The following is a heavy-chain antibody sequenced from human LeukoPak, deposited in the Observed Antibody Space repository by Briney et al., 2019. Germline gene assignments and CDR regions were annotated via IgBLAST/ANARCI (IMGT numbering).Heavy chain of an antibody. CDR1: GFTFSSYA. D-gene: IGHD4-23*01. Sequence: PGGSLRLSCAVSGFTFSSYAMSWVRQARGKGLEWVSAISGSGGSTYYADSVKGRFTISRDNSKNTLYLQMNSLRAEDTAVYYCAKTTVVTYTFDYWGQGTLVTVSS. V-gene: IGHV3-23*01. CDR2: ISGSGGST. CDR3: AKTTVVTYTFDY. J-gene: IGHJ4*02.